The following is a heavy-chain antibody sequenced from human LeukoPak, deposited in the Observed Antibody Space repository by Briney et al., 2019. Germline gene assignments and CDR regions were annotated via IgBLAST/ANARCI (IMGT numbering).Heavy chain of an antibody. Sequence: PSETLSLTCTVSGGSISSSSSYWGWIRQPPGKGLEWIGSIYYSGSTYYNPSLKSRVTISVDTSKNQFSLKLSSVTAADTAVYYCASYVRGRRFDPWGQGTLVTVSS. CDR1: GGSISSSSSY. CDR3: ASYVRGRRFDP. V-gene: IGHV4-39*07. D-gene: IGHD3-10*02. J-gene: IGHJ5*02. CDR2: IYYSGST.